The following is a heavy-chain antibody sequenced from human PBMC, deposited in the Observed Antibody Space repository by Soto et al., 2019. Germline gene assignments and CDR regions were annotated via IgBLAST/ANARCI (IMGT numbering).Heavy chain of an antibody. CDR3: ARQRSDNWYVDN. D-gene: IGHD1-1*01. J-gene: IGHJ4*02. CDR2: LYYSGIT. CDR1: GDSVTSGSHY. Sequence: PSETLSLTCTVSGDSVTSGSHYWSWIRQPPGKGLEWIGSLYYSGITYYNPSLKSRVTISVDTSKNQFSLKLSSVTAADTAVYYCARQRSDNWYVDNWGQGTLVTVSS. V-gene: IGHV4-39*01.